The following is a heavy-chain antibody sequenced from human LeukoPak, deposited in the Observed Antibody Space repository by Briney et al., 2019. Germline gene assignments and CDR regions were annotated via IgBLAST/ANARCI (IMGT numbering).Heavy chain of an antibody. D-gene: IGHD1-14*01. V-gene: IGHV1-18*01. CDR1: GYTFTSYY. CDR3: AKGGTMVPTIDY. CDR2: ISAYNGGT. J-gene: IGHJ4*01. Sequence: ASVKVSCKASGYTFTSYYITWVRQAPGQGLEWVGWISAYNGGTDYAQKFQGRVTMTIDPSTTTAYLDLGSLTSDDTAMYYCAKGGTMVPTIDYWGHGTLVTVSS.